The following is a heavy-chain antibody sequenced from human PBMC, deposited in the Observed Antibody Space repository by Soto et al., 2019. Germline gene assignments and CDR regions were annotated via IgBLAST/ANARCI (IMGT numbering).Heavy chain of an antibody. V-gene: IGHV1-46*03. D-gene: IGHD4-17*01. J-gene: IGHJ4*02. CDR1: GYTFTSYY. CDR3: ARAVGTTATAMGYYFDY. Sequence: QVQLVQSGAEVKKPGASVKVSCKASGYTFTSYYMHWVRQAPGQGLEWMGIINPSGGSTSYAQKFQGRVTMTRDTSTSTVYMELSSLRSEDTAVYYCARAVGTTATAMGYYFDYWGQGTLVTVSS. CDR2: INPSGGST.